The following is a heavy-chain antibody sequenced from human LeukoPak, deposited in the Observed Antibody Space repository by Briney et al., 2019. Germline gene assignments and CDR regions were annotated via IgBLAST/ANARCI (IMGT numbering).Heavy chain of an antibody. D-gene: IGHD3-3*01. V-gene: IGHV1-3*01. J-gene: IGHJ4*02. CDR2: INAGNGNT. CDR1: GYTFTSYA. Sequence: ASVKVSCKASGYTFTSYAMHWVRQAPGQRLEWMGWINAGNGNTKYSQKFQGRVTTTRDTSASTAYMELSSLRSEDTAVYYCARGFLGHYDFWSGYPKPYYFDYWGQGTLVTVSS. CDR3: ARGFLGHYDFWSGYPKPYYFDY.